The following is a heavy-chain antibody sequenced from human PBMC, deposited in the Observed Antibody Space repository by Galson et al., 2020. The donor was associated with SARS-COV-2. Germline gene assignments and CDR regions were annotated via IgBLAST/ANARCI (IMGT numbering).Heavy chain of an antibody. CDR3: AKDRSLVQDNYYGMEV. D-gene: IGHD3-9*01. Sequence: GGSLRLSCAASGFIFDDYAMHWVRQAPGKGLEWVSGISWNSGSIGYADSVKGRFTISRDKAKNSLYLQMNSLRAEDTALYYCAKDRSLVQDNYYGMEVWGQGTTVTVSS. J-gene: IGHJ6*02. CDR1: GFIFDDYA. V-gene: IGHV3-9*01. CDR2: ISWNSGSI.